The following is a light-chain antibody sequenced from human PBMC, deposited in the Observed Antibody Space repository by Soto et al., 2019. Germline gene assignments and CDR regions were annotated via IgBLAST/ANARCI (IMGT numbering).Light chain of an antibody. J-gene: IGKJ1*01. CDR2: KAS. CDR1: QSINDW. Sequence: DIQMTQSPSTLSASVGDRVTITCRASQSINDWVAWYQQKPGRAPKFLIYKASNLESGVPSRFSGSGSGTEFTLTICGLQPDDFAAYYCLHWHGFSWMFGQGTKVEI. V-gene: IGKV1-5*03. CDR3: LHWHGFSWM.